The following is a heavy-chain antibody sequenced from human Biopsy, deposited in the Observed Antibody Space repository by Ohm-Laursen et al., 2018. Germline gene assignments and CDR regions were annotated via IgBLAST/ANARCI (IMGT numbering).Heavy chain of an antibody. Sequence: SVKVSCKVSGYTFTGYHVHWARQAPGQGLEWMGWINAKTGDTNYAQKFQGRVTMTRDTSISTAYVDLSSLRSDDTAVYYCTRGGYYYDSLAYYYWFDPWGQGTLVTVSS. CDR2: INAKTGDT. V-gene: IGHV1-2*02. CDR1: GYTFTGYH. J-gene: IGHJ5*02. D-gene: IGHD3-22*01. CDR3: TRGGYYYDSLAYYYWFDP.